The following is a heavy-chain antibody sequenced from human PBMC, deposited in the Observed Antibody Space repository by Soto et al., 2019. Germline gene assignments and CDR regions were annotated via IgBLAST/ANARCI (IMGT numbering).Heavy chain of an antibody. D-gene: IGHD3-10*01. CDR1: GFAFSTYW. CDR2: IKFDGSST. Sequence: EVQLVESGGGLVQPGGSLRLSCAASGFAFSTYWMHWVRQAPGKGLLWVARIKFDGSSTYSADSVTGRFTISRDDAKNTLYMQMNGLRGDDTAVYYCARAGKNIYAMDVWGQGTTVTFSS. CDR3: ARAGKNIYAMDV. J-gene: IGHJ6*02. V-gene: IGHV3-74*01.